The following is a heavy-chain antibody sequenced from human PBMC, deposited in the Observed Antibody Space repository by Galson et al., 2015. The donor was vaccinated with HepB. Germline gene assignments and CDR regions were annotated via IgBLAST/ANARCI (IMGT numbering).Heavy chain of an antibody. CDR2: IDWDDDK. CDR3: ARSLWERGYYYYGMDV. Sequence: PALVKPTQTLTLTCTFSGFSLSTSGMCVSWIRQPPGKALEWLARIDWDDDKYYNTSLKTRLTISKDTSKNQVVLTMTNMDPVDTGTYYCARSLWERGYYYYGMDVWGQGTTVTVSS. D-gene: IGHD1-26*01. J-gene: IGHJ6*02. CDR1: GFSLSTSGMC. V-gene: IGHV2-70*11.